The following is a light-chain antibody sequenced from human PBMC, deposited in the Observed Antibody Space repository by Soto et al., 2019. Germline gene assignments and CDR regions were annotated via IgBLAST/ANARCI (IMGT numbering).Light chain of an antibody. CDR1: QGIGVY. CDR2: AAS. Sequence: DIQMTQSPSSLSASLGDRVTITCRASQGIGVYLAWFQQKPGKVPKLLIYAASTLQSGVPSRFSGSGSGTDFTLTITSLQPEDVATYYCQKYYSAPLTFGGGTKVEIK. J-gene: IGKJ4*01. CDR3: QKYYSAPLT. V-gene: IGKV1-27*01.